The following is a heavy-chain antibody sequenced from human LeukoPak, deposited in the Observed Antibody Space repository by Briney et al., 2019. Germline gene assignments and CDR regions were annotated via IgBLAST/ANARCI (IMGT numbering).Heavy chain of an antibody. V-gene: IGHV3-23*01. CDR1: GFTFSSYG. J-gene: IGHJ4*02. CDR3: AKGSSSSCYGNVDY. CDR2: ICGSGGTT. D-gene: IGHD6-13*01. Sequence: PGGSLRLSCAASGFTFSSYGMSWVRQAPGKGLEWVSVICGSGGTTYYADSVKGRFTISRDNSTKTLFLQMNSLGAADTAVYYCAKGSSSSCYGNVDYWGQGTLVTVSS.